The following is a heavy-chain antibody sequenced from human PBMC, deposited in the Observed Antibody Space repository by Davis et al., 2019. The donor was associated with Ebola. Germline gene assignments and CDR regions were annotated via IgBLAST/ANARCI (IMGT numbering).Heavy chain of an antibody. J-gene: IGHJ4*02. CDR2: IYSGGST. D-gene: IGHD6-6*01. V-gene: IGHV3-53*04. CDR3: ARALAPGGIAARSSSYYFDY. Sequence: GESLKISCAASGFTVSSNYMSWVRQAPGKGLEWVSVIYSGGSTYYADSVKGRFTISRHNSKNTLYLQMNSPRAEDTAVYYCARALAPGGIAARSSSYYFDYWGQGTLVTVSS. CDR1: GFTVSSNY.